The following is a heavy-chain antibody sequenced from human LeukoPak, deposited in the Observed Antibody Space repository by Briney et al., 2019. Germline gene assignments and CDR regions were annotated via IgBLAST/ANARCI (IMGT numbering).Heavy chain of an antibody. V-gene: IGHV3-21*01. J-gene: IGHJ5*02. D-gene: IGHD3-10*01. CDR1: GFTFRSYS. Sequence: GGSLRLSCAASGFTFRSYSMNWVRQAPGKGLEWVSSISSSSSYIYYADSVKGRFTISRDNAKNSLYLQMNSLRAEDTAVYYCARGTATRGYNWFDPWGQGTLVTVSS. CDR2: ISSSSSYI. CDR3: ARGTATRGYNWFDP.